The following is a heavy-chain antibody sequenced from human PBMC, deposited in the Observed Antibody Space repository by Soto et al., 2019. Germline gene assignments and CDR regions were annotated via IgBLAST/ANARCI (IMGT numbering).Heavy chain of an antibody. J-gene: IGHJ6*02. D-gene: IGHD2-15*01. CDR2: INWNGGST. Sequence: GGSLRLSCAASGFTFDDYGMGWVRQAPGKGLEWVSGINWNGGSTGYADSVKGRFTISRDNSKNTLYLQMNSLRAEDTAVYYCAKFRGGLYYYYGMDVWGQGTTVTVSS. V-gene: IGHV3-20*04. CDR3: AKFRGGLYYYYGMDV. CDR1: GFTFDDYG.